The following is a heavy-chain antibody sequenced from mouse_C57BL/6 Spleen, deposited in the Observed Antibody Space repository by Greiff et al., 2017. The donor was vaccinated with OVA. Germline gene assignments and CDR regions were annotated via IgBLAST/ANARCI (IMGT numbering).Heavy chain of an antibody. Sequence: QVQLQQSGAELVRPGASVTLSCKASGYTFTDYEMHWVKQTPVHGLEWIGAIDPETGGTAYNQKFKGKAILTADKSSSTAYIELRSLTSEDSAVYYCTAGTLAMDCWGQGTSVTVSS. V-gene: IGHV1-15*01. CDR1: GYTFTDYE. D-gene: IGHD4-1*01. J-gene: IGHJ4*01. CDR3: TAGTLAMDC. CDR2: IDPETGGT.